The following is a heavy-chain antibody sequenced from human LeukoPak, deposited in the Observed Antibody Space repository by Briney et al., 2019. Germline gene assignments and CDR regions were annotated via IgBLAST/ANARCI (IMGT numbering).Heavy chain of an antibody. CDR1: GLTFSETW. CDR3: AKDLTSSYYGSGSLWFDP. Sequence: PGGSLTLSCAASGLTFSETWMSWVRQAPGQGLEWVAAIKEDGSEKGYVDSVKGRFTISRDNSKNTLYLQMNSLRAEDTAVYYCAKDLTSSYYGSGSLWFDPWGQGTLVTVSS. D-gene: IGHD3-10*01. V-gene: IGHV3-7*03. J-gene: IGHJ5*02. CDR2: IKEDGSEK.